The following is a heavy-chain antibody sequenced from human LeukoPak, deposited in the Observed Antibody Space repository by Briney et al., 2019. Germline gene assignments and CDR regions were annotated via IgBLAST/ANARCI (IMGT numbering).Heavy chain of an antibody. V-gene: IGHV1-2*02. D-gene: IGHD5-18*01. CDR2: INPNSGGT. CDR1: EYTFTGYY. Sequence: ASVKVSCKASEYTFTGYYMHWVRQAPGQGLEWMGWINPNSGGTNYAQKFQGRVTMTRDTSISTAYMELSRLRSDDTAVYYCARSASIQLWLNWFDPWGQGTLVTVSS. J-gene: IGHJ5*02. CDR3: ARSASIQLWLNWFDP.